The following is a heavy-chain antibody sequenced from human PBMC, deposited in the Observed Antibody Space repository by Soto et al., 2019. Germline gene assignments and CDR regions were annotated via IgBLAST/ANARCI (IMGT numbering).Heavy chain of an antibody. D-gene: IGHD2-2*01. CDR3: ARACSSNSCYDVFDY. CDR2: IYTSGST. Sequence: SETLSLTCTVSGGSISSYYWSWIRQPAGKGLEWIGRIYTSGSTNYNPSLKSRVTMSVETSKNQFSLKLRSVTAADTAVYYCARACSSNSCYDVFDYWGQGTMVTVYS. J-gene: IGHJ4*02. CDR1: GGSISSYY. V-gene: IGHV4-4*07.